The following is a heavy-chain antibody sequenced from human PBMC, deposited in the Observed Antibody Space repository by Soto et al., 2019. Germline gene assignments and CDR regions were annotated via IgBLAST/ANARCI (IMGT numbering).Heavy chain of an antibody. Sequence: SETLSLTCTVSGGSISSGDYYWSWIRQPPGKGLEWIGYIYYSGSTYYNPSLKSRVTISVDTSKSQFSLKLSSVTAADTAVYYCARENYYDSSGYHRGFFYWGQGTLVTVSS. CDR2: IYYSGST. J-gene: IGHJ4*02. CDR1: GGSISSGDYY. CDR3: ARENYYDSSGYHRGFFY. D-gene: IGHD3-22*01. V-gene: IGHV4-30-4*01.